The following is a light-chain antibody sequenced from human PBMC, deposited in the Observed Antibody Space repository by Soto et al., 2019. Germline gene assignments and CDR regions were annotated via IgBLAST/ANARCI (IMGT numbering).Light chain of an antibody. CDR2: ANT. CDR3: QSYDSSLSGYV. J-gene: IGLJ1*01. Sequence: QSALTQPRSVSGSPGQSVTISCTGSYSDVGSFDYVSWYQQLPGTAPKLLIYANTSRPSGVPGRFSGSKSGTSASLAITGLQAEDEADYYCQSYDSSLSGYVFGTGTKVTVL. V-gene: IGLV1-40*01. CDR1: YSDVGSFDY.